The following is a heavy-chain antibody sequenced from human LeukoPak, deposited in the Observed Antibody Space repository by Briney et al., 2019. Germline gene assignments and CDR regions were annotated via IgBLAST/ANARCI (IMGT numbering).Heavy chain of an antibody. D-gene: IGHD3-22*01. J-gene: IGHJ6*04. Sequence: GESLKISCKGSGYSFTSYWIGWVRQMPGKGLEWMGIIYGGESDTRYSPSFEGQVTISADKSISTAYLQWSSLKASDTAIYYCARQRNIESADSDYYGMDVWGKGTTVTVSS. CDR3: ARQRNIESADSDYYGMDV. CDR1: GYSFTSYW. CDR2: IYGGESDT. V-gene: IGHV5-51*01.